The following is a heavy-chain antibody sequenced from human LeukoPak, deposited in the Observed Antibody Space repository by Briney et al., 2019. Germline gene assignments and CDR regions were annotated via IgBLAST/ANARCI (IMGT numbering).Heavy chain of an antibody. CDR1: GFTFSDCA. CDR2: INGSGDRT. J-gene: IGHJ4*02. D-gene: IGHD6-13*01. V-gene: IGHV3-23*01. Sequence: GGSLRLSCAASGFTFSDCALSWVRQAPGKGLEWVSDINGSGDRTYYADSVKGRLTISRDNSKNTLYLQMNSLRAEDTAVYYCAKDDGLAAAGTSFDYWGQGTLVTVSS. CDR3: AKDDGLAAAGTSFDY.